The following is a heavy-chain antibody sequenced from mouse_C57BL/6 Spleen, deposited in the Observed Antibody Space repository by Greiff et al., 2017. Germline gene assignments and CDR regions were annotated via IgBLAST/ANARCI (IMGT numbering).Heavy chain of an antibody. CDR1: GYTFTSYW. D-gene: IGHD2-1*01. V-gene: IGHV1-74*01. Sequence: QVQLQQPGAELVKPGASVKVSCKASGYTFTSYWMHWVKQRPGQGLEWIGRIHPVVSDTNYNQKFKGKATLTVDKSSSTAYMQLSSLTSEDSAVYYCAIDGSYGNFYWYFDVWGTGTTVTVSS. J-gene: IGHJ1*03. CDR2: IHPVVSDT. CDR3: AIDGSYGNFYWYFDV.